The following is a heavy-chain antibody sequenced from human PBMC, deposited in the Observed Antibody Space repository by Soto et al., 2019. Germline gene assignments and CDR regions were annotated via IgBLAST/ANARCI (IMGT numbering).Heavy chain of an antibody. Sequence: PSETLSLTCTVSGGSITCSYWSWIRRPPGKGMAWIAYIYDTGISGYTPSTSYNPSLKSRVTMSVDTSKSQFSLKLTSVTAAGTAVYYCARGEDAFFFYGLDVWGQGITVTVSS. CDR1: GGSITCSY. CDR2: IYDTGISGYTPST. D-gene: IGHD3-16*01. CDR3: ARGEDAFFFYGLDV. V-gene: IGHV4-59*01. J-gene: IGHJ6*02.